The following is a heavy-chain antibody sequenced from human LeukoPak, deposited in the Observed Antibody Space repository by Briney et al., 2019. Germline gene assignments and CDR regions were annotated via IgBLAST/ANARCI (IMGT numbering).Heavy chain of an antibody. CDR2: IYTSGST. CDR1: GGSISSYY. V-gene: IGHV4-4*07. D-gene: IGHD1-1*01. Sequence: SETLSLTCTVPGGSISSYYWSWIRQPAGKGLEWIGRIYTSGSTNYNPSLKSRVTISVDKSKNQFPLKLGSVTAADTAVYYCARGTTLGDYWGQGTLVTVSS. CDR3: ARGTTLGDY. J-gene: IGHJ4*02.